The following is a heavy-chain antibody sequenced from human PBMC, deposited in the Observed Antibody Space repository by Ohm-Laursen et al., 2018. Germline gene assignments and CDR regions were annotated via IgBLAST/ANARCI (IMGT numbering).Heavy chain of an antibody. CDR1: GFTFSSHG. CDR2: ISGSGDTT. J-gene: IGHJ4*02. D-gene: IGHD3-9*01. CDR3: ARDIDWVAFDY. V-gene: IGHV3-23*01. Sequence: SLRLSCAASGFTFSSHGINWVRQAPGKGLEWVSGISGSGDTTYYADSVKGRFTISRGNSRNTLDLQMNSLRVEDTALYYCARDIDWVAFDYWGQGTLVTVSS.